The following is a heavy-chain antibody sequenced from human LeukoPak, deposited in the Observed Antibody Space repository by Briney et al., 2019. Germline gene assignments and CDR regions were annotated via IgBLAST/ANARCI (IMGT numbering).Heavy chain of an antibody. Sequence: SSETLSLTCAVYGGSFSGYYWSWIRQPPGKGLEWIGEINHSGSTNYNPSLKSRVTISVDTSKNQFSLKLSSVTAADTAVYYCARGLDIAAAGKRGYYMDVWGKGTTVTVSS. CDR1: GGSFSGYY. V-gene: IGHV4-34*01. D-gene: IGHD6-13*01. J-gene: IGHJ6*03. CDR3: ARGLDIAAAGKRGYYMDV. CDR2: INHSGST.